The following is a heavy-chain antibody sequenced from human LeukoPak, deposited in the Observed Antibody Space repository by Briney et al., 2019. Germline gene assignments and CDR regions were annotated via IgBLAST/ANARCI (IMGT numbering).Heavy chain of an antibody. D-gene: IGHD2-2*01. J-gene: IGHJ5*02. CDR2: IKQDGSEK. CDR1: GFTFSNYW. Sequence: GGSLRLSCAASGFTFSNYWMSWVRQAPGKGLEWVANIKQDGSEKYYVDSVKGRFTISRDNAKNSLYLQMISLRAEDTAVYYCARGGAPYCSSTSCYEDRFDPWGQGTLVTVSS. CDR3: ARGGAPYCSSTSCYEDRFDP. V-gene: IGHV3-7*05.